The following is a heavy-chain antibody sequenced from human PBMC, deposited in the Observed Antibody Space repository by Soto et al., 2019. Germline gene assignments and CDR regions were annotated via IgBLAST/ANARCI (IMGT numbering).Heavy chain of an antibody. V-gene: IGHV4-31*03. J-gene: IGHJ6*03. CDR2: IYDSGSA. Sequence: QVQLVESGPGLVKPSQTLSLTCIVSGDSISRGGYFWTWIRQHPGKGLEWIGYIYDSGSAFYNPSLKSRVTMSVDTSKNQFSLNLRSVTAADTAVFYCARGILRPNHYMDVWGKGTAVAVSS. CDR3: ARGILRPNHYMDV. D-gene: IGHD1-26*01. CDR1: GDSISRGGYF.